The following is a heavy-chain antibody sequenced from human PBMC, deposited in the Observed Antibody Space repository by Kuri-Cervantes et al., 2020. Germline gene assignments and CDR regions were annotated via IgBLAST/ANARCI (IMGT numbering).Heavy chain of an antibody. V-gene: IGHV3-30*03. D-gene: IGHD2-21*02. CDR2: ISYDGSNK. Sequence: GESLKISCAASGFTFSSYGMHWVRQAPGKGLEWVAVISYDGSNKYYADSVKGRFTISRDNAKNSLYLQMNSLRAEDTAVYYCARGEVVTATAYWGQGTLVTVSS. J-gene: IGHJ4*02. CDR3: ARGEVVTATAY. CDR1: GFTFSSYG.